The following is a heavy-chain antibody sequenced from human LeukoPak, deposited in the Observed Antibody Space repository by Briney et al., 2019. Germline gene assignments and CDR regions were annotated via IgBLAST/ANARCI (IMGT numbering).Heavy chain of an antibody. CDR3: TKALDF. V-gene: IGHV3-7*01. CDR1: GFTFSESW. J-gene: IGHJ4*02. Sequence: GGSLRLSCAASGFTFSESWMDWVRQAPGKGLERVANINQDGTVTYYVDSAKGRFTISRDNAKNSLYLQMDSLRVEDTAIYYCTKALDFWGQGSLVTVSS. CDR2: INQDGTVT.